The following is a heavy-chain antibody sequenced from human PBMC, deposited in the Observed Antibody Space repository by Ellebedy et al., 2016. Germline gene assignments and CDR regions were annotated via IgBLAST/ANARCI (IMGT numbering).Heavy chain of an antibody. D-gene: IGHD1-26*01. CDR2: SGNP. J-gene: IGHJ2*01. V-gene: IGHV4-4*09. CDR1: GGPISAYY. CDR3: ARELSTMTRYWHFDL. Sequence: SETLSLXXAVSGGPISAYYWTWIRRPPGKGLEWIGHSGNPNYNPSLRSRVTISMDTSKNQFSLKLTSVTPADTAVYYCARELSTMTRYWHFDLWGRGTLVTVSS.